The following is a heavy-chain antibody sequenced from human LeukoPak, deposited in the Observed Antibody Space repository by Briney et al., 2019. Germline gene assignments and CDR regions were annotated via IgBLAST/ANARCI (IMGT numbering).Heavy chain of an antibody. CDR2: ISYDGSNK. J-gene: IGHJ2*01. D-gene: IGHD2-15*01. CDR1: GFTFSSYA. Sequence: GGSLRLSCAASGFTFSSYAMHWVRQAPGKGLEWVAVISYDGSNKYYADSVKGRFTISRDNAKNTLYLQMNSLRAEDTAVYYCARDRPGSGGFDLWGRGTLVTVSS. CDR3: ARDRPGSGGFDL. V-gene: IGHV3-30-3*01.